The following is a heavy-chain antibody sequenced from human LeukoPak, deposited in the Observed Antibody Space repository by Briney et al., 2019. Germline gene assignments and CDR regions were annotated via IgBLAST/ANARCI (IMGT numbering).Heavy chain of an antibody. V-gene: IGHV4-59*01. CDR3: ARSDLYGDYPPGNY. CDR1: GGSISTYY. Sequence: PSETLSLTCTVSGGSISTYYWNWIRQSPGKGLEWIGYIYYSGRTNYNPSLKSRVSISIDTSKNQFSLKLSSVTAADTAFYYCARSDLYGDYPPGNYWGQGTLVAVSS. CDR2: IYYSGRT. J-gene: IGHJ4*02. D-gene: IGHD4-17*01.